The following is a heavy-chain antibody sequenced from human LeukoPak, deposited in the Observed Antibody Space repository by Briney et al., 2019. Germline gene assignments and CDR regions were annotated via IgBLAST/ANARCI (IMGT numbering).Heavy chain of an antibody. D-gene: IGHD3-16*01. Sequence: ASVKVSCKASGYTFTGYYIHWVRQAPGQGLEWMGWINPNRGDTSYAQNFKGRVTMTRDTSISTAYMELSRLRFDDTAVYYCARPLGPLATSYFDYWGQGTLVTVSS. CDR2: INPNRGDT. CDR3: ARPLGPLATSYFDY. V-gene: IGHV1-2*02. J-gene: IGHJ4*02. CDR1: GYTFTGYY.